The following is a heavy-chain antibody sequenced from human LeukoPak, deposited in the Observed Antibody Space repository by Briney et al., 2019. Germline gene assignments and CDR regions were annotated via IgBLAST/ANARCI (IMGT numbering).Heavy chain of an antibody. V-gene: IGHV4-4*07. CDR2: LHVSGNT. D-gene: IGHD5-18*01. Sequence: PSETLSLTCTVSGDSMNTYHWAWIRQPAGKGLEWIGRLHVSGNTNFNPSLKSRVSISVDKSKKQFSLKMTSATAADTAVYYCARHISAMVLYYYYGMDVWGQGTTVTVSS. J-gene: IGHJ6*02. CDR1: GDSMNTYH. CDR3: ARHISAMVLYYYYGMDV.